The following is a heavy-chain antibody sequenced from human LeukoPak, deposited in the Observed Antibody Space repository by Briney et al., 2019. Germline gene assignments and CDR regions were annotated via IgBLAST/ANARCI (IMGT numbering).Heavy chain of an antibody. J-gene: IGHJ4*02. CDR1: GGTFSSYA. V-gene: IGHV1-69*13. CDR2: IIPIFGTA. D-gene: IGHD3-3*01. Sequence: SVKVSCKASGGTFSSYAISWVRQAPGQGLEWMGGIIPIFGTANYAQKFQGRVTITADESTSTAYMELSSLRSEDTAVYYCARALNNELGDILFDYWGQGTLVTVSS. CDR3: ARALNNELGDILFDY.